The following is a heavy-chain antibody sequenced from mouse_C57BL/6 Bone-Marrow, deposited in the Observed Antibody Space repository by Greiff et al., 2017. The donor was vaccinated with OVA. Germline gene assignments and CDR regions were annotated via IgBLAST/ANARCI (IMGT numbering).Heavy chain of an antibody. CDR3: ARGGIPLAY. V-gene: IGHV1-69*01. J-gene: IGHJ3*01. CDR1: GYTFTSYW. CDR2: IDPSDSYT. Sequence: QVQLQQPGAELVMPGASVKLSCKASGYTFTSYWMHWVKQRPGQGLEWIGEIDPSDSYTNYNQKFKGKSTLTVDKSSSTAYMHRSSLTSEDSAIYFCARGGIPLAYWGQGTLVTVSA.